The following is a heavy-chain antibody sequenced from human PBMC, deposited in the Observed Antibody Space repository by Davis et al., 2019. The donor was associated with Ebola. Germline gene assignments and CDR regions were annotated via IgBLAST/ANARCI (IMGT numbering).Heavy chain of an antibody. CDR2: INAGNGNT. CDR3: ARGYCSGGSCYSGDY. V-gene: IGHV1-3*01. D-gene: IGHD2-15*01. Sequence: AASVKVSCKASGGTFSSYAMHWVRQAPGQRLEWMGWINAGNGNTKYSQKFQGRVTITRDTSASTAYMELSSLRSEDTAVYYCARGYCSGGSCYSGDYWGQGTLVTVSS. CDR1: GGTFSSYA. J-gene: IGHJ4*02.